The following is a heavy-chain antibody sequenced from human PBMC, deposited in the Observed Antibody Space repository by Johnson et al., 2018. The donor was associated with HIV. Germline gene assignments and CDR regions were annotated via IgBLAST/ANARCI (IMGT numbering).Heavy chain of an antibody. D-gene: IGHD3-22*01. CDR3: VRRFYDSSAFDV. CDR1: GFTFSSFA. Sequence: QVLLVESGGGVVQPGTSLRLACAASGFTFSSFAMHWVRQAPGTGLEWVAFISYDGTNKYFTDSVRGRFTISRDNSRNTLFLQMNSLRAEDTAMYFCVRRFYDSSAFDVWGQGTMVTVSS. J-gene: IGHJ3*01. CDR2: ISYDGTNK. V-gene: IGHV3-30-3*01.